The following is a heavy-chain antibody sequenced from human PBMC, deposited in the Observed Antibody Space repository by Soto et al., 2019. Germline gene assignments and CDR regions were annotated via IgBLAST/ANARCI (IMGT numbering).Heavy chain of an antibody. CDR3: ARSVGATTGAYYYYYGMDV. CDR1: GGTFSSYA. Sequence: QVQLVQSGAEVKKPGSSVKVSCKASGGTFSSYAISWVRQAPGQGLEWMGGIIPIFGTANYAQKFQGRVTITADESTSTAYMELSSLRSEDTAVYYCARSVGATTGAYYYYYGMDVWGQGTTVTASS. V-gene: IGHV1-69*01. J-gene: IGHJ6*02. D-gene: IGHD1-26*01. CDR2: IIPIFGTA.